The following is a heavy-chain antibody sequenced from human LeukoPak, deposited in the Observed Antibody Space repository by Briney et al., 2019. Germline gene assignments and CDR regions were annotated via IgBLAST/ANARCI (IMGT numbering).Heavy chain of an antibody. CDR3: ADSCSGGSCHRH. J-gene: IGHJ1*01. Sequence: SETLSLTCTVSGGSINTYYWSWVRQPPGKGLEWIGYIYYSGSTNYNPSLKSRVTISVDKSKNQFSLKLSSVTAADTAVYYCADSCSGGSCHRHWGQGTLVTVSS. CDR2: IYYSGST. CDR1: GGSINTYY. D-gene: IGHD2-15*01. V-gene: IGHV4-59*12.